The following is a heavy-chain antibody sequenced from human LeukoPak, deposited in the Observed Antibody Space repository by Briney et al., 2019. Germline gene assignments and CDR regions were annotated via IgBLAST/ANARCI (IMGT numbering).Heavy chain of an antibody. Sequence: GGSLRLSCAASGFTFSRHSMNWVRQAPGKGLEWVSSISSSSSYIYYADSVKGRFTISRDNSKNTLYLQMNSLRAEDTAVYYCARVYDNPNDYWGQGTLVTVSS. D-gene: IGHD3-3*01. CDR2: ISSSSSYI. CDR3: ARVYDNPNDY. J-gene: IGHJ4*02. CDR1: GFTFSRHS. V-gene: IGHV3-21*01.